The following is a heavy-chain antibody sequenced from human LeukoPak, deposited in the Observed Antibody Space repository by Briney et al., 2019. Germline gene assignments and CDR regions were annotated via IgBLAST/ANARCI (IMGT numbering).Heavy chain of an antibody. Sequence: GGSLRLSCAASGFTFSSYGMHWVRQAPGKGLEWVAVISYDGSNKYYADSVKGRFTISRDNSKNTLYLQMNSLRAEDTAVYYCAILPMTTVTTSLDYWGQGTLVTVSS. CDR1: GFTFSSYG. V-gene: IGHV3-30*03. D-gene: IGHD4-11*01. CDR2: ISYDGSNK. CDR3: AILPMTTVTTSLDY. J-gene: IGHJ4*02.